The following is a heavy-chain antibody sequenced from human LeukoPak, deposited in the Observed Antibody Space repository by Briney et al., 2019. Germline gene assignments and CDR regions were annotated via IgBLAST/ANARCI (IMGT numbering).Heavy chain of an antibody. CDR2: ISGSGGST. CDR3: AKVRWGSDNALDS. D-gene: IGHD3-16*01. J-gene: IGHJ4*02. Sequence: GGSLRLSCAASGFTFNSYAMSWVRQAPGKGLEWVSAISGSGGSTYYADSVKGRFTISRDNSKNTLYLQMNSLRAEDTAVYYCAKVRWGSDNALDSWGQGTLVTGSS. CDR1: GFTFNSYA. V-gene: IGHV3-23*01.